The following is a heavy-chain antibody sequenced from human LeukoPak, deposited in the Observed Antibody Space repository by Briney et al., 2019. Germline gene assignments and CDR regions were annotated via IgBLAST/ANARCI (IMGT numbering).Heavy chain of an antibody. Sequence: ASVKVSCKASGYTFTGYYMHWVRQAPGQGLEWMGRINPNSGGTNYAQKFQGRVTMTRDTSISTAYMELSRLRSDDTAVYYCARSCYTAMVSFDYWGQGTLVTVSS. V-gene: IGHV1-2*06. D-gene: IGHD5-18*01. CDR1: GYTFTGYY. CDR2: INPNSGGT. CDR3: ARSCYTAMVSFDY. J-gene: IGHJ4*02.